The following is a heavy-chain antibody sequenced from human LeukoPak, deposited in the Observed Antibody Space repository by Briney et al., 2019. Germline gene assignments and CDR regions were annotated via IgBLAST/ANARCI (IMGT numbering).Heavy chain of an antibody. CDR3: ARASGDIVETATMGSY. J-gene: IGHJ4*02. V-gene: IGHV3-21*01. D-gene: IGHD5-18*01. CDR2: ISSSSSSI. Sequence: GGSLRLSCAASGFAFSSYSMNWVRQAPGKGLEWVSSISSSSSSIYYADSVKGRFTISRDNAKNSLYLQMNSLRAEDTAVYYCARASGDIVETATMGSYWGQGTLVTVSS. CDR1: GFAFSSYS.